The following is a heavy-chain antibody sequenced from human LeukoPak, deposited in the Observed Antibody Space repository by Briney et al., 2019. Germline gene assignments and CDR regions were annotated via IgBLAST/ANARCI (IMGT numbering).Heavy chain of an antibody. V-gene: IGHV1-8*01. CDR1: GYTFTSYD. Sequence: ASVKVSCKASGYTFTSYDINWVRQATGQGLEWMGWMNPNSGNTGYAQKFQGRVTMTRNTSISTAYMELSSLRSEDTAVYYCARELSGVSGSAWFGEMYAFDIWGQGTMVTVSS. CDR2: MNPNSGNT. CDR3: ARELSGVSGSAWFGEMYAFDI. D-gene: IGHD3-10*01. J-gene: IGHJ3*02.